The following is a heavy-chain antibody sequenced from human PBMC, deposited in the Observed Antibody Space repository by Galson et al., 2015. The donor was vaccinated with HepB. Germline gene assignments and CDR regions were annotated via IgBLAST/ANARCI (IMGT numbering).Heavy chain of an antibody. J-gene: IGHJ6*03. CDR1: GGSISSGSYY. CDR2: IYTSGST. D-gene: IGHD3-22*01. CDR3: ARWALNYYDSSGYPYYYYMDV. Sequence: TLSLTCTVSGGSISSGSYYWSWIRQPAGKGLEWIGRIYTSGSTNYNPSLKSRVTMSVDTSKNQFSLKLSSVTAADTAVYYCARWALNYYDSSGYPYYYYMDVWGKGTTVTVSS. V-gene: IGHV4-61*02.